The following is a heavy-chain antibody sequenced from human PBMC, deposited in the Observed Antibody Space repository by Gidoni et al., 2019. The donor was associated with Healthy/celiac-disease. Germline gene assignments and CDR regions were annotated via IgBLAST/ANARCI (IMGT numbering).Heavy chain of an antibody. CDR1: GFTFSSYG. CDR2: IWYDGSNK. V-gene: IGHV3-33*01. Sequence: QVQLVESGGGVVQPGRSLRLSCAASGFTFSSYGMPWVRQAPGKGLEWCAVIWYDGSNKSYADSVKGRFTISRDNSKNTLYLQMNSLRAEDTAVYYCARDAAPGDDFWSGYYHSPRNDAFDIWGQGTMVTVSS. J-gene: IGHJ3*02. CDR3: ARDAAPGDDFWSGYYHSPRNDAFDI. D-gene: IGHD3-3*01.